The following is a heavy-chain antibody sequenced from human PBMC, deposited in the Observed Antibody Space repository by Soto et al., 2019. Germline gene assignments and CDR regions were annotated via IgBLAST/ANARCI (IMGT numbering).Heavy chain of an antibody. CDR3: ARDLGRAVAGTGWFDP. Sequence: ASVKVSFKASGYTFTSYGISWVRQAPGQGFEWMGCIIDYNGNTNYAHKLQGRVTMTTDTSTSTAYMELRSLRSDDTAVYYCARDLGRAVAGTGWFDPWGQGTLVTVSS. CDR1: GYTFTSYG. D-gene: IGHD6-19*01. J-gene: IGHJ5*02. V-gene: IGHV1-18*04. CDR2: IIDYNGNT.